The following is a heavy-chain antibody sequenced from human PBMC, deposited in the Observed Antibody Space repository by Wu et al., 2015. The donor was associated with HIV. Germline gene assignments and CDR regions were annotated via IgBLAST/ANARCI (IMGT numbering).Heavy chain of an antibody. V-gene: IGHV1-69*18. CDR3: ATEGGYYLTTSLDS. J-gene: IGHJ4*02. Sequence: QVQLVQSGAEVKKPGASVKVSCKASGYTFTSYGISWVRQAPGQGLEWMGRIIPIFNTADYSQRFQGRVTITADESTNTAYMQLSSLRFDDTAIYYCATEGGYYLTTSLDSWGQGTLVTVSS. D-gene: IGHD3-10*01. CDR1: GYTFTSYG. CDR2: IIPIFNTA.